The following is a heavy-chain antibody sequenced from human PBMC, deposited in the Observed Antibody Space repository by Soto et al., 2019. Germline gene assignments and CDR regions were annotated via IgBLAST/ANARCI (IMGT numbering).Heavy chain of an antibody. V-gene: IGHV4-34*01. D-gene: IGHD2-21*02. CDR1: GESFSGYY. Sequence: QVQLQQWGAGLLKPSETLSLTCAVYGESFSGYYWSWIRQPPGKGLEWIGEINHSGSTNYNPSLKSHVTISIDTSKNQFSLRLGSVTAAATSIYYCARGGDWMRNWGQGTLVTVSS. CDR3: ARGGDWMRN. CDR2: INHSGST. J-gene: IGHJ4*02.